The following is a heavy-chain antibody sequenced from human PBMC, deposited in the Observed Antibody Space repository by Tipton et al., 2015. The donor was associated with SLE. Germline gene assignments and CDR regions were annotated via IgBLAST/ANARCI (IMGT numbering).Heavy chain of an antibody. Sequence: SLRLSCAASGFTFSSYGMHWVRQAPGKGLEWVAIIWHDGSNKYYADSVKGRFTISRDNSKNTLYLQMNRLRAEDTAVYYCAKNAWVVIDNFDSWGQGTLVTVSS. CDR2: IWHDGSNK. CDR1: GFTFSSYG. J-gene: IGHJ4*02. CDR3: AKNAWVVIDNFDS. V-gene: IGHV3-33*06. D-gene: IGHD2-21*01.